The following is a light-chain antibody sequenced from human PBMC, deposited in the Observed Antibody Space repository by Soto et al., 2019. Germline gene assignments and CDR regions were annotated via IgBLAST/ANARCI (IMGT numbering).Light chain of an antibody. V-gene: IGKV3-11*01. CDR2: DTS. Sequence: EIVLIQSPATLSLSPGDRATLSCRASQSVVNYLAWYQQTPGQAPRLLIYDTSKRAPGIPARFSGSGSGTDFTLTISSLEPEDFAVYYCQQRSNWPLTFGGGTKLEIK. CDR3: QQRSNWPLT. CDR1: QSVVNY. J-gene: IGKJ4*01.